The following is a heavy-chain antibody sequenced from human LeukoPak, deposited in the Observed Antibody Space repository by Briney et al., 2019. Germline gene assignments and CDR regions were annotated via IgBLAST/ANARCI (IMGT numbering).Heavy chain of an antibody. V-gene: IGHV1-18*04. D-gene: IGHD3-9*01. CDR3: ARGMPVLRYFDWLLEYNWFDP. Sequence: ASVKVSCKASGYTFTSCGISWVRQAPGQGLEWMGWISAYNGNTNYAQKLQGRVTMTTDTSTSTAYMELRSLRSDDTAVYYCARGMPVLRYFDWLLEYNWFDPWGQGTLVTVSS. CDR2: ISAYNGNT. CDR1: GYTFTSCG. J-gene: IGHJ5*02.